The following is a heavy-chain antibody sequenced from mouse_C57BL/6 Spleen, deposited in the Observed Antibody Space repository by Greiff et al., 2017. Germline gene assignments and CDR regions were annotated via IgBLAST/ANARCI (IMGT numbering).Heavy chain of an antibody. Sequence: VQLMESGPELVKPGASVKIPCKASGYTFTDYNMDWVKQSHGQGLEWIGDIYPDNGGTNYNQKFKGKATLTVDKSSSTAYMELRSLTSEDSAVYYCARSDYGSPDDWGQGTTLTVSS. CDR3: ARSDYGSPDD. CDR1: GYTFTDYN. J-gene: IGHJ2*01. V-gene: IGHV1-18*01. CDR2: IYPDNGGT. D-gene: IGHD2-4*01.